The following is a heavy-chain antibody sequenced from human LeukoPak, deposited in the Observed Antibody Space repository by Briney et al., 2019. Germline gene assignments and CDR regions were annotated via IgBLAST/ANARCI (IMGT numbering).Heavy chain of an antibody. V-gene: IGHV3-23*01. CDR2: ISGSGGST. CDR1: GFTFSSYA. CDR3: AKGQDQYYYYGMDV. J-gene: IGHJ6*02. Sequence: PGRSLRLSCAASGFTFSSYAMHWVRQAPGKGLEWVAAISGSGGSTYYADSVKGRFTISRDNSKNTLYLQMNSLRAEDTAVYYCAKGQDQYYYYGMDVWGQGTTVTVSS.